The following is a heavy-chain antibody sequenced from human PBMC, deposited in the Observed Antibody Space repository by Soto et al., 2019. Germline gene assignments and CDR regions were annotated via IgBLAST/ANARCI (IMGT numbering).Heavy chain of an antibody. D-gene: IGHD3-10*01. V-gene: IGHV4-4*02. J-gene: IGHJ6*02. Sequence: PSETLSLTCAVSGGSISSSNWWSWVRQPPGKGLDWIGEIYHSGSTNYNPSLKSRVTISVDKSKNQFSLKLSSVTAADTAVYYCARVRGLTMVRGVSGYYGMDVWGQGTTVTVSS. CDR3: ARVRGLTMVRGVSGYYGMDV. CDR2: IYHSGST. CDR1: GGSISSSNW.